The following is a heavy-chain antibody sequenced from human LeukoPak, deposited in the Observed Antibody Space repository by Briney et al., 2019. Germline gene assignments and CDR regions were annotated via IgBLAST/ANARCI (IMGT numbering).Heavy chain of an antibody. D-gene: IGHD1-20*01. J-gene: IGHJ6*03. CDR3: ARVRDNWNRNSDYNYYMDA. CDR2: IYYSGST. Sequence: SETLSLTCTVSGGSISSYYWSWIRQPPGKGLEWIGYIYYSGSTNYNPSLKSRVTISVDTSKNQFSLKLSSVTAADTAVYYCARVRDNWNRNSDYNYYMDAWGKGTRVTVSS. V-gene: IGHV4-59*01. CDR1: GGSISSYY.